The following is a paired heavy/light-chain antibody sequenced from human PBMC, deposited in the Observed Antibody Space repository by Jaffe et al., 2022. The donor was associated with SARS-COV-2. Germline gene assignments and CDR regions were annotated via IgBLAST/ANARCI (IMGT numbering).Heavy chain of an antibody. D-gene: IGHD2-2*01. CDR3: AKVRSRRYCSSTSCYVGAFDI. J-gene: IGHJ3*02. V-gene: IGHV3-9*01. Sequence: EAQLVESGGGLVQPGRSLRLSCAASGFTFDDYAMHWVRQAPGKGLEWVSGISWNSGSIGYADSVKGRFTISRDNAKNSLYLQMNSLRAEDTALYYCAKVRSRRYCSSTSCYVGAFDIWGQGTMVTVSS. CDR1: GFTFDDYA. CDR2: ISWNSGSI.
Light chain of an antibody. CDR2: DDS. J-gene: IGLJ3*02. V-gene: IGLV3-21*02. CDR3: QVWDSSSDHPGV. CDR1: NIGSKS. Sequence: SYVLTQPPSVSVAPGQTARITCGGNNIGSKSVHWYQQKPGQAPVVVVYDDSDRPSGIPERFSGSNSGNTATLTISRVEAGDEADYYCQVWDSSSDHPGVFGGGTKLTVL.